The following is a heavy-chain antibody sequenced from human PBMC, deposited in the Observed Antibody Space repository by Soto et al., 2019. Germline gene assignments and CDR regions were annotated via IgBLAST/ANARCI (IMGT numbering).Heavy chain of an antibody. CDR1: GGSFSGYY. CDR2: INHSGST. J-gene: IGHJ4*02. D-gene: IGHD5-12*01. Sequence: QVQLQQWGAGLLKPSETLSLTCAVYGGSFSGYYWSWIRQPPGKGLEWIGEINHSGSTNYNPSLKSQVTKSVGTPKNHFSLKLSSVTAADTAVYCCARGVMSMKSGFMKKGVGFDYWGQETLITVPS. CDR3: ARGVMSMKSGFMKKGVGFDY. V-gene: IGHV4-34*01.